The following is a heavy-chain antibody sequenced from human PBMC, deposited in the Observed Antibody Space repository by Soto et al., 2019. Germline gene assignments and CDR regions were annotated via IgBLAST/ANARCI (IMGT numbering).Heavy chain of an antibody. CDR3: TRANWYSEY. V-gene: IGHV4-59*11. D-gene: IGHD7-27*01. Sequence: QVQLQESGPGLVKPSETLSLTCSVSGGSISNLYWSWIRQPPGKGLEWIGYIYYNGNTNYNPSLNSRVTMSVDTSRNQISLKLTTVTAADTAVYYCTRANWYSEYWGQGTLVTVSS. CDR1: GGSISNLY. CDR2: IYYNGNT. J-gene: IGHJ4*02.